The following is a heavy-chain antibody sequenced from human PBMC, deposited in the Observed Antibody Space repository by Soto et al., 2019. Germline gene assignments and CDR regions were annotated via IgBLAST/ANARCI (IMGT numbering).Heavy chain of an antibody. D-gene: IGHD2-8*01. CDR3: AKDLDIALMAYAAFDN. Sequence: EVQLLESGGGLVQPGGSLRLSCAASGFTFSKYALSWVRQAPGKGLEWVSAITGGGSTTYYADSVRGRFTISRDNSKNTVSLQMDSLRVDDTALYYCAKDLDIALMAYAAFDNWGQGTLVTVSS. CDR2: ITGGGSTT. J-gene: IGHJ4*02. V-gene: IGHV3-23*01. CDR1: GFTFSKYA.